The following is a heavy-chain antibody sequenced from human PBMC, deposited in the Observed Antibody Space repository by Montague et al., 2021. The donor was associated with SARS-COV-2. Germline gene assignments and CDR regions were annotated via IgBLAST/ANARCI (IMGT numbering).Heavy chain of an antibody. CDR2: IYYSGST. J-gene: IGHJ2*01. V-gene: IGHV4-31*03. CDR3: ARVHIVVVTAMRYFDL. CDR1: GASISSGSYY. D-gene: IGHD2-21*02. Sequence: TLSLTCTVSGASISSGSYYWSWIRQHPGKGLEWIGYIYYSGSTYYNPSLKSRVTISVDTSKNQFSLKLSSVTAADTAVYYCARVHIVVVTAMRYFDLWGRGTLVTVSS.